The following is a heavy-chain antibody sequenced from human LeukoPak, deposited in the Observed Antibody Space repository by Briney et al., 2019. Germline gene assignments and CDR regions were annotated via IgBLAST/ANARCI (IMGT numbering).Heavy chain of an antibody. CDR2: INPGDSET. J-gene: IGHJ5*02. CDR1: GYSFTSHW. D-gene: IGHD2-2*01. Sequence: GESLKVSCKGSGYSFTSHWIGWVRQMPGKGLEWMGIINPGDSETRYSPSFQGQVTISADKSISTAYLQWSSLKASDTAMYFCARQGGDSSSWHTVDPWGQGTLVTVSS. CDR3: ARQGGDSSSWHTVDP. V-gene: IGHV5-51*01.